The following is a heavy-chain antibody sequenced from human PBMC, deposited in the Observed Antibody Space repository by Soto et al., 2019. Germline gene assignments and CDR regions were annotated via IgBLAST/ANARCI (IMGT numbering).Heavy chain of an antibody. CDR3: ANLVVAETGRDV. V-gene: IGHV1-69*02. Sequence: QVQLVQSGAEVKKPGSSVKVSCKASGGTFSSYTISWVRQAPGQGLEWMGRIIPILGIANYGQKFQGRVRVTAEKFTKTSYMGLRRLRSEETAGDYCANLVVAETGRDVWGQGPTSTGSS. CDR1: GGTFSSYT. D-gene: IGHD2-15*01. J-gene: IGHJ6*02. CDR2: IIPILGIA.